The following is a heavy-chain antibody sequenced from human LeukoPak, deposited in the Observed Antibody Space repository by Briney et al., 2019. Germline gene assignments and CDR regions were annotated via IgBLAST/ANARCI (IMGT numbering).Heavy chain of an antibody. CDR1: GYTFTSYG. D-gene: IGHD3-3*01. Sequence: GASVKVSCKASGYTFTSYGISWVRQAPGQGLEWMGWISAYNGNTNYAQKLQGRVTMTTDTSTNTAYMELRSLRSDDTAVYYCARVGSKEIPYYDFWSGYYSGAFDIWGQGTMVTVSS. J-gene: IGHJ3*02. CDR3: ARVGSKEIPYYDFWSGYYSGAFDI. V-gene: IGHV1-18*01. CDR2: ISAYNGNT.